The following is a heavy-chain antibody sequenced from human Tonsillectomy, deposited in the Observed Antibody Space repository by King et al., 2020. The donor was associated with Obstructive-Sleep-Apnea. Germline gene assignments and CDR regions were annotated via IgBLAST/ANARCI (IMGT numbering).Heavy chain of an antibody. J-gene: IGHJ3*02. V-gene: IGHV4-59*01. CDR2: AYVYHIDS. D-gene: IGHD4/OR15-4a*01. CDR1: VVSISSFY. CDR3: ARSGSKWGAWAFDI. Sequence: QLQESGPGLVKPSETLSLTCSVSVVSISSFYWSWIRQPPGKGLEWIAYAYVYHIDSKDNPSLKSLVTTSMDTSKTQVSLTLTSVTAADTAVYYCARSGSKWGAWAFDIWGQGTMVSVSS.